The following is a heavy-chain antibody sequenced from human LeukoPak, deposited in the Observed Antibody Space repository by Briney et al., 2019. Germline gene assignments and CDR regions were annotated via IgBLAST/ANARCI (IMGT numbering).Heavy chain of an antibody. CDR2: IYYSGST. J-gene: IGHJ5*02. V-gene: IGHV4-59*01. CDR3: ARGLYCSGGSRYPYRFDP. Sequence: SETLSLTCTVSGGSISSYYWSWIRQPPGKGLEWIGYIYYSGSTNYNPSLKSRVTISVDTSKNQFSLKLSSVTAADTAVYYCARGLYCSGGSRYPYRFDPWGQGTLVTVSS. D-gene: IGHD2-15*01. CDR1: GGSISSYY.